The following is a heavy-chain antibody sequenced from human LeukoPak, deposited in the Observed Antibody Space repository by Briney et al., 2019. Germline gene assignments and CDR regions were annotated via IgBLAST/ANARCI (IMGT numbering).Heavy chain of an antibody. Sequence: GESLKISCAASGFTFSSYAMSWVRQAPGKGLEWVSAISGSGGSTYYADSVKGRFTISRDNSKNTLYLQMNSLRAEDTAVYYCAKGDGDYSSYYFDYWGQGTLVTVSS. D-gene: IGHD4-17*01. CDR2: ISGSGGST. V-gene: IGHV3-23*01. CDR1: GFTFSSYA. J-gene: IGHJ4*02. CDR3: AKGDGDYSSYYFDY.